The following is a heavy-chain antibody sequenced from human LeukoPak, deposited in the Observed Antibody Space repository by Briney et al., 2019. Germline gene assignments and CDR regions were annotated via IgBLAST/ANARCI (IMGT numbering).Heavy chain of an antibody. V-gene: IGHV3-23*01. D-gene: IGHD6-19*01. Sequence: QSGGSLRLSCAASGFTFSSYAMSWVRQAPGKGLEWVSAISGSGGSTYYADSVKSRFTISRDNSKNTLYLQMNSLRAEDTAVYYCARSSSGWFHFDYWGQGTLVTVSS. CDR2: ISGSGGST. CDR1: GFTFSSYA. CDR3: ARSSSGWFHFDY. J-gene: IGHJ4*02.